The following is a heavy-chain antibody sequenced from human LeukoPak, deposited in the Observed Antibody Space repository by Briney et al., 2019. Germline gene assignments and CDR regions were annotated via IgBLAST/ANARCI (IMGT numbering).Heavy chain of an antibody. Sequence: GGSLRLSCAVSVFSVSGNYMSWVRLAPGRGLEWVSVTYSGGTTFYAGSVEGRFTISRDNSQNTLYLQMKRLKADDTAVYYCARGRETDSGGYVYYLDYWGQGTLVTVSS. CDR3: ARGRETDSGGYVYYLDY. D-gene: IGHD4-17*01. CDR1: VFSVSGNY. V-gene: IGHV3-53*01. CDR2: TYSGGTT. J-gene: IGHJ4*02.